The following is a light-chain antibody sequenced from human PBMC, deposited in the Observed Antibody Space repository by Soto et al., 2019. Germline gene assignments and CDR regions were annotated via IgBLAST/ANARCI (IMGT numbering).Light chain of an antibody. CDR2: DAS. CDR3: QYDSSYLEA. V-gene: IGKV1-5*01. J-gene: IGKJ1*01. CDR1: QTISTW. Sequence: IRMAAFPCTLFVSVGDGGTITCRASQTISTWLAWYQQQPGKARKLLICDASIFESVVPSRFSGSGSGTEFPLTISILQADDFANYCCQYDSSYLEAFGQGTKVDIK.